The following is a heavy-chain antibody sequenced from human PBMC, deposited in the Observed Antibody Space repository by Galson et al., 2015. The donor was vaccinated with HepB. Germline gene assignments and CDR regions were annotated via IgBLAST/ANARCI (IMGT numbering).Heavy chain of an antibody. V-gene: IGHV3-30-3*01. J-gene: IGHJ2*01. CDR3: ARDTVTKYFDL. CDR2: ISYDGSSK. D-gene: IGHD4-17*01. CDR1: EFTVSTSS. Sequence: SLSLSYAASEFTVSTSSMHGVRQAPRKGLESVAVISYDGSSKYYADSVKGRFTISRDNSKNTMYLQMHSPRAEDTAVYYCARDTVTKYFDLWGRGTLVTVSS.